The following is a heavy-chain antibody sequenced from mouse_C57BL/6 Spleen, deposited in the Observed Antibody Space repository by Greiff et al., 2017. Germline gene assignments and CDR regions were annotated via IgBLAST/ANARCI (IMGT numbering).Heavy chain of an antibody. CDR2: INPNNGGT. Sequence: VQLQQSGPELVKPGASVKISCKASGYTFTDYYMNWVKQSHGKSLEWIGDINPNNGGTSYNQKFKGKATLTVDKSSSTAYMELRSLTSEDSAVYYCARGGGYYAIDYWGQGTSVTVSS. CDR3: ARGGGYYAIDY. J-gene: IGHJ4*01. CDR1: GYTFTDYY. V-gene: IGHV1-26*01.